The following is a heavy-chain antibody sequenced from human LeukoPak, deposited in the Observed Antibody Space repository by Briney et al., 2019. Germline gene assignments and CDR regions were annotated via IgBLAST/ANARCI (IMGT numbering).Heavy chain of an antibody. CDR2: VSYDGSYK. V-gene: IGHV3-30*03. Sequence: GGSLRLSCAASGFTFSSYWMSWVRQAPGKGLEWVAVVSYDGSYKDYADSVKGRFTISRDNSRNTLYLQMNSLRAEDTALYYCARGGISIFGVVIYMDVWGKGTTVTVSS. CDR3: ARGGISIFGVVIYMDV. CDR1: GFTFSSYW. D-gene: IGHD3-3*01. J-gene: IGHJ6*03.